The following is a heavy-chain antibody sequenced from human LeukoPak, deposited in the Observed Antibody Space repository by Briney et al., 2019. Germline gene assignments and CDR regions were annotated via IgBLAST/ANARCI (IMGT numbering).Heavy chain of an antibody. V-gene: IGHV1-2*02. J-gene: IGHJ4*02. D-gene: IGHD2-15*01. CDR1: GYTFSAFY. CDR3: ASYPCSGGSCYYPRFNY. Sequence: ASVKVSCKTSGYTFSAFYMHWVRQAPGQGPEWMGWINPDSGGSEYGQKFQGRVTFASDTSSTTIYMEVRSLKSDDTAVYYCASYPCSGGSCYYPRFNYWGQGTLVTVSS. CDR2: INPDSGGS.